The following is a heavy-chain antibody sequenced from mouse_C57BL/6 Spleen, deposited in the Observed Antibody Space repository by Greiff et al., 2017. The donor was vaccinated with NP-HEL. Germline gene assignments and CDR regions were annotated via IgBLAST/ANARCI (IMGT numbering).Heavy chain of an antibody. J-gene: IGHJ4*01. CDR3: ARSFITTVVATGSAMDY. CDR1: GYAFSSSW. D-gene: IGHD1-1*01. CDR2: IYPGDGGT. Sequence: QVQLQQSGPELVKPGASVKISCKASGYAFSSSWMNWVKQRPGKGLEWIGRIYPGDGGTNYNGKFKGKATLTADKSSSTAYMQLSSLTSEDSAVYYCARSFITTVVATGSAMDYWGQGTSVTVSS. V-gene: IGHV1-82*01.